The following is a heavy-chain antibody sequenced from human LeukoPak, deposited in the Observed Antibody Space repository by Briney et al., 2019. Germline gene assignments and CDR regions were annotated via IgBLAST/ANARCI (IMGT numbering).Heavy chain of an antibody. Sequence: GGSLRLSCAASGFTFSSYSMNWVRQAPGKGLEWVSSISSSSSYIYYADSVKGRFTISRDNAKNSPYLQMNSLRAEDTAVYYCARDRIWVADYWGQGTLVTVSS. V-gene: IGHV3-21*01. D-gene: IGHD3-16*01. CDR1: GFTFSSYS. CDR3: ARDRIWVADY. J-gene: IGHJ4*02. CDR2: ISSSSSYI.